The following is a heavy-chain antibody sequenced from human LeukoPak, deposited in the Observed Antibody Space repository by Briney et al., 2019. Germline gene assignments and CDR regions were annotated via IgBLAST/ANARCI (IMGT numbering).Heavy chain of an antibody. Sequence: ASVTVSCKASGGTFSSYAISWVRQAPGQGLEWMGGIIPIFGTANYAQKFQGRVTITADESTSTAYMELSSLRSEDTAVYYCARGSYTLGYQPYWGQGTLVTVSS. CDR1: GGTFSSYA. D-gene: IGHD7-27*01. J-gene: IGHJ4*02. CDR3: ARGSYTLGYQPY. V-gene: IGHV1-69*13. CDR2: IIPIFGTA.